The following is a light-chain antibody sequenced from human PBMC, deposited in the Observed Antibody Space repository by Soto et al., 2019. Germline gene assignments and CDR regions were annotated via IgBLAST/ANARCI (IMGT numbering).Light chain of an antibody. CDR2: SAS. V-gene: IGKV3-15*01. CDR3: QQGHNWPLT. Sequence: EIVRTQSPATLSVSPGERATLSCRASQSISTELAWYQQKPGQPPRLLIYSASTRATGVPARFTGSGSGSEFPLTISGLQSEVFAVYYCQQGHNWPLTFGQGTRLEI. J-gene: IGKJ2*01. CDR1: QSISTE.